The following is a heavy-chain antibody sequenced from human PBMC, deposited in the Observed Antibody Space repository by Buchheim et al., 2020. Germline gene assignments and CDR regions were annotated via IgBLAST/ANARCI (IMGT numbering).Heavy chain of an antibody. D-gene: IGHD6-13*01. CDR1: GGTFSSYA. J-gene: IGHJ4*02. CDR2: IIPIFGTV. Sequence: QVQLVQSGAEVKKPGSSVKVSCKASGGTFSSYAISWVRQAPGQGLEWMGGIIPIFGTVHYAQKFQGRVTITAATSTRIVYVELSSLRSEDTAVYYCASQFFFDSSTWLKTPFDYWGQGTL. V-gene: IGHV1-69*06. CDR3: ASQFFFDSSTWLKTPFDY.